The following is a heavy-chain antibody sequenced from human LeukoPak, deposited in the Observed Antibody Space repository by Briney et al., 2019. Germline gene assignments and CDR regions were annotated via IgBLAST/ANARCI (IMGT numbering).Heavy chain of an antibody. CDR3: ARVESRDAFDI. J-gene: IGHJ3*02. CDR1: GGSISSYY. Sequence: SETLSLTCTVSGGSISSYYWSWIRQPPGKGLEWIGYIYYSGGTNYNPSLKSRVTISVDTSKNQFSLKLSSVTAADTAVYYCARVESRDAFDIWGQGTMVTVSS. V-gene: IGHV4-59*01. CDR2: IYYSGGT.